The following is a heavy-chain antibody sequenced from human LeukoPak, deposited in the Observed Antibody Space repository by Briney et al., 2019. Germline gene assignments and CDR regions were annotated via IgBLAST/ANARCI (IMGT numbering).Heavy chain of an antibody. CDR2: ISGSGGST. V-gene: IGHV3-23*01. Sequence: GGSLRLSCTTSGFNFSIYPMTWVRQAPGKGLEWVSAISGSGGSTYYADSVKGRFTISRDNAKNSLYLQMNSLRAEDTAVYYCASGVATLGYWGQGTLVTVSS. D-gene: IGHD5-12*01. CDR3: ASGVATLGY. J-gene: IGHJ4*02. CDR1: GFNFSIYP.